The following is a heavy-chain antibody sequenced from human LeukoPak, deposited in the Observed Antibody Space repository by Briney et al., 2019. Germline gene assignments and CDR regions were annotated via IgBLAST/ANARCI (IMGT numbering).Heavy chain of an antibody. D-gene: IGHD6-25*01. CDR1: GFTFSSYA. V-gene: IGHV3-23*01. CDR2: ISGSGGST. Sequence: GGSLRLSCAASGFTFSSYAMSWVRQAPGRGLEWVSAISGSGGSTYYADSVKGRFTISRDNSKNTLYLRMNSLRAEDTAVYYCAKGGSARVFDYWGQGTLVTVSS. CDR3: AKGGSARVFDY. J-gene: IGHJ4*02.